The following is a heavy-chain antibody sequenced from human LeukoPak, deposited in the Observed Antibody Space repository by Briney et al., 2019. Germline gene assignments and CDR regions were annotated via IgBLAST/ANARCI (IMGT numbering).Heavy chain of an antibody. CDR2: ISYDGSNK. J-gene: IGHJ6*03. CDR1: ELTFSTYV. Sequence: GGSLGFSGAALELTFSTYVMHWFRKAPGKGLKWVAVISYDGSNKYYADSVKGRFTISRDNSKNTLYLQMNSLRAEDTAVYYCATSTAMAYQDYMDVWGKGTTVTVSS. V-gene: IGHV3-30-3*01. CDR3: ATSTAMAYQDYMDV. D-gene: IGHD5-18*01.